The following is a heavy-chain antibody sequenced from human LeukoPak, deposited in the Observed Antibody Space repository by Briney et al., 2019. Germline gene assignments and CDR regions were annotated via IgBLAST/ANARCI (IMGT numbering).Heavy chain of an antibody. D-gene: IGHD6-19*01. V-gene: IGHV1-2*02. CDR2: INPNSGGT. J-gene: IGHJ4*02. Sequence: GASVKVSCKASGYTFTGYYMHWVRQAPGQGLEWMGWINPNSGGTNYAQKFQGRVTMTRDTSISTAYMELSRLRSDDTAVYYCARAPRIAVVPSDYWGQGTLVTVSS. CDR3: ARAPRIAVVPSDY. CDR1: GYTFTGYY.